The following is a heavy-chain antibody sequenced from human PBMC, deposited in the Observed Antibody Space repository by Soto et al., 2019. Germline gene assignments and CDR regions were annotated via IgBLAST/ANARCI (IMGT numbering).Heavy chain of an antibody. D-gene: IGHD5-12*01. CDR2: IYYAGST. J-gene: IGHJ4*02. Sequence: QVRLQESGPGLVKPSETLSLTSTVSGCSMISYYWSWMRQPPGRGLEWIGFIYYAGSTKYNPSLKRRVTISVATSNTQFSLKVTSGTAADRADYYCERLIVAAETFDYWGQGTLVNVAS. V-gene: IGHV4-59*08. CDR3: ERLIVAAETFDY. CDR1: GCSMISYY.